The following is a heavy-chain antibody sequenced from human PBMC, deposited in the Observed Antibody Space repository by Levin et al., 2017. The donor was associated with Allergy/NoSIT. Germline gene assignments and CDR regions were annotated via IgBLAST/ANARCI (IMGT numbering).Heavy chain of an antibody. D-gene: IGHD5-18*01. J-gene: IGHJ4*02. CDR1: GGTFSSYA. Sequence: EASVKVSCKASGGTFSSYAISWVRQAPGQGLEWMGGIIPIFGTANYAQKFQGRVTITADESTSTAYMELSSLRSEDTAVYYCARGGGYSYGVLDYWGQGTLVTVSS. V-gene: IGHV1-69*13. CDR2: IIPIFGTA. CDR3: ARGGGYSYGVLDY.